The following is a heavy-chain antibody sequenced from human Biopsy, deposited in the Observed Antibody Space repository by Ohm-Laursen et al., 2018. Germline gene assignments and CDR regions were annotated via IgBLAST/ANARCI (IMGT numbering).Heavy chain of an antibody. CDR2: IYHTGIT. V-gene: IGHV4-39*01. CDR3: ARHSFGSGRDF. J-gene: IGHJ4*02. Sequence: PSETLSLTCTVTDGSISNIINYWGWIRQPLGKGLEWLGIIYHTGITDYNPSLKSRVTISVDTSNNQFSLKLSSLTAADTAVYYCARHSFGSGRDFWGQGTLVTVSS. D-gene: IGHD3-10*01. CDR1: DGSISNIINY.